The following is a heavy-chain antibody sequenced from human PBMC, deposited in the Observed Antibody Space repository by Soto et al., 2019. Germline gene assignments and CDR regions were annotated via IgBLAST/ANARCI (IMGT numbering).Heavy chain of an antibody. Sequence: QVQLVQSGAEVKKPGASVKVSCKASGYTFTAYYMHWVRQAPGQGLEWMGWINPNSGGTYHAQNFEGRVTMTRATSTTPAYMELASLRSDDTAVYYCARGGGRGYNELDPWGHGTLVIVSS. CDR3: ARGGGRGYNELDP. CDR1: GYTFTAYY. V-gene: IGHV1-2*02. J-gene: IGHJ5*02. D-gene: IGHD5-12*01. CDR2: INPNSGGT.